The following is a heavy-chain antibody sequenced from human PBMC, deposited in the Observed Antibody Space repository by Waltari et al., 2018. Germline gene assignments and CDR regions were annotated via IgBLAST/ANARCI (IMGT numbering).Heavy chain of an antibody. CDR2: ITGQPGES. Sequence: QVQLVQSGAEMRAPGASVKVSCQAPDHTFINFGLNWVRQAPGQGLQWLGWITGQPGESIYAKGVQGRVTMSGEASTSTAYRELRSLRSDDTAGYYCARALREGDNKYLDSWGQGTLVAVSS. V-gene: IGHV1-18*01. D-gene: IGHD2-21*02. CDR3: ARALREGDNKYLDS. CDR1: DHTFINFG. J-gene: IGHJ4*02.